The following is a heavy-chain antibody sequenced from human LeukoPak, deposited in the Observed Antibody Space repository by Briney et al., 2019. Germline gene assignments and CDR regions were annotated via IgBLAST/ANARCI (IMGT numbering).Heavy chain of an antibody. V-gene: IGHV3-21*01. Sequence: GGSLRLSCAASGSTFNTFNMNWVRQAPGKGLEWVSSITSGGDYIYYADSVKGRFTTSRDNAKNSLSLQLNSLRVVDTAVYYCARGHYDVLAASYKWTPDYWGQGTLVTVSS. CDR2: ITSGGDYI. J-gene: IGHJ4*02. CDR3: ARGHYDVLAASYKWTPDY. D-gene: IGHD3-9*01. CDR1: GSTFNTFN.